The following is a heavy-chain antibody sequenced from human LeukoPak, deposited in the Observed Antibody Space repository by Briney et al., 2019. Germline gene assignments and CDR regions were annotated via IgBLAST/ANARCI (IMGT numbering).Heavy chain of an antibody. Sequence: ASVKVSCKASGYTFTGYYMHWVRQAPGQGLEWMGWINPNSGGTNYAQKFQGRVTMTRDTSISTAYMELSRLRSDDTAVYYCARGKLRSSTRRGVYYWGQEPLVTVS. V-gene: IGHV1-2*02. D-gene: IGHD2-2*01. CDR1: GYTFTGYY. CDR2: INPNSGGT. J-gene: IGHJ4*02. CDR3: ARGKLRSSTRRGVYY.